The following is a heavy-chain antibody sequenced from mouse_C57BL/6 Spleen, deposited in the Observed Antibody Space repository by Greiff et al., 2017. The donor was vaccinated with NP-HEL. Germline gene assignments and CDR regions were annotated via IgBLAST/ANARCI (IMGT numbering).Heavy chain of an antibody. CDR3: ARPPTDSSGYGFAD. Sequence: LVESGAELVKPGASVKLSCKASGYTFTEYTIHWVKQRSGQGLEWIGWFYPGSGSIKYNEKFKDKATLTADKSSSTVYMELSRLTSEDSAVYFCARPPTDSSGYGFADWGQGTLVTVSA. CDR1: GYTFTEYT. V-gene: IGHV1-62-2*01. CDR2: FYPGSGSI. J-gene: IGHJ3*01. D-gene: IGHD3-2*02.